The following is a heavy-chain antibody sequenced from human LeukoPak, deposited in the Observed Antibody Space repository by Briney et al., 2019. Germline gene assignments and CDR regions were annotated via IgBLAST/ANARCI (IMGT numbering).Heavy chain of an antibody. CDR2: ISYDGSNK. CDR1: GFTFSSYA. D-gene: IGHD6-6*01. CDR3: ASNIAARRNY. Sequence: GGSLRLSCAASGFTFSSYAMHWVRQAPGKGLEWEAVISYDGSNKYYADSVKGRFTISRDNSKNTLYLQMNSLRAEDTAVYYCASNIAARRNYWGQGTLVTVSS. V-gene: IGHV3-30-3*01. J-gene: IGHJ4*02.